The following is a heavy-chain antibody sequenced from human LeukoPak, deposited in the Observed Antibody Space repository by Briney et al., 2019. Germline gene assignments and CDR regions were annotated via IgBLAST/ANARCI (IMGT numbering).Heavy chain of an antibody. CDR1: GDIVSINSAA. CDR2: TYQRSKWYN. J-gene: IGHJ4*02. CDR3: ARSPSPYSSGWYFDY. V-gene: IGHV6-1*01. Sequence: SQTLSLTCAISGDIVSINSAAWNWIRQSPSRGLEWLGRTYQRSKWYNDYAVSVKSRITINPDISKNQFSLQLNSVTPEDTAVYYCARSPSPYSSGWYFDYWGQGTLVTVSS. D-gene: IGHD6-19*01.